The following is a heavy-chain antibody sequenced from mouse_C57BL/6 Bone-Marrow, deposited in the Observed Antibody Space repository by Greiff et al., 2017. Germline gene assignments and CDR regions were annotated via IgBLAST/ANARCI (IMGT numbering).Heavy chain of an antibody. CDR3: ARPIYYGNYVGY. CDR2: INPNNGGT. Sequence: VQLQQSGPELVKPGASVKISCKASGYTFTDYYMNWVKQSHGKSLEWIGDINPNNGGTSYNQKFKGKATLTVDKSSSTAYMELRSLTSEDSAVYYCARPIYYGNYVGYWGQGTTLTVSS. V-gene: IGHV1-26*01. CDR1: GYTFTDYY. D-gene: IGHD2-1*01. J-gene: IGHJ2*01.